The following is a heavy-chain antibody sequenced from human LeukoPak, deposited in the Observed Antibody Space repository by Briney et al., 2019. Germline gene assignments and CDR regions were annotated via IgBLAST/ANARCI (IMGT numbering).Heavy chain of an antibody. V-gene: IGHV4-34*01. CDR1: GGSFSGYY. Sequence: PSETLSLTCAVYGGSFSGYYWSWIRQPPGKGLEWIGEINHSGSTNYNPSLKSRVTISVDTSKNQFSLKLSSVTAADTAVYYCARDFSCSWLGWFDPWGQGTLVTVSS. CDR2: INHSGST. CDR3: ARDFSCSWLGWFDP. J-gene: IGHJ5*02. D-gene: IGHD6-13*01.